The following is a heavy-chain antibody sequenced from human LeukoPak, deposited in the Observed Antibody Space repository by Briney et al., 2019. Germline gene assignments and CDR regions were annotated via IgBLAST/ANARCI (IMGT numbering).Heavy chain of an antibody. D-gene: IGHD2-2*01. J-gene: IGHJ5*02. Sequence: PSETLSLTCTVSGGSISSYYWSWIRQPPGKGLEWIGYTYYSGSTNYNPSLKSRVTISVDTSKNQVSLKLRSVTAADTAVYYCARAIGTEIVVVPAAEGWFDPWGQGTLVTVSS. CDR3: ARAIGTEIVVVPAAEGWFDP. V-gene: IGHV4-59*01. CDR2: TYYSGST. CDR1: GGSISSYY.